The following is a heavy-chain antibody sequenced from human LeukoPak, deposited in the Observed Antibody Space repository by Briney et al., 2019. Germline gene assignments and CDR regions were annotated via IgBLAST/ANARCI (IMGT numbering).Heavy chain of an antibody. Sequence: ASVKVSCKASGYTFTGYYMHWVRQAPGQGLEWMGWINPNSGGTNYAQKFQGRVIMTRDTSISTAYMELSRLRSDDTAVYYCARVSMAYYYYGMDVWGQGTTVTVSS. D-gene: IGHD2-8*01. CDR1: GYTFTGYY. V-gene: IGHV1-2*02. CDR2: INPNSGGT. CDR3: ARVSMAYYYYGMDV. J-gene: IGHJ6*02.